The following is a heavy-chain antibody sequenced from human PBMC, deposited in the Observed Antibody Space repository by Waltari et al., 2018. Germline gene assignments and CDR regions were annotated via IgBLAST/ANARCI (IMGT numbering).Heavy chain of an antibody. D-gene: IGHD1-26*01. V-gene: IGHV3-48*03. CDR1: RFTFSNFE. J-gene: IGHJ4*02. Sequence: EAQLVESGGGLVQSGGSLRLSCAGSRFTFSNFEMNWVRQAPGKGLEWISYMSITGMTTYYADYVKGRFTISRDNAKNSLYLQMNSLRAEDTAVYYCASFGGSYFFDHWGQGTLVTVSS. CDR2: MSITGMTT. CDR3: ASFGGSYFFDH.